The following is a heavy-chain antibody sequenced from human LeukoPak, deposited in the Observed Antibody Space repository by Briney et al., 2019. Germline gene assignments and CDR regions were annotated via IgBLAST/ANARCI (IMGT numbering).Heavy chain of an antibody. D-gene: IGHD3-10*01. J-gene: IGHJ4*02. Sequence: PSETLSLTCAVSGGSISSYYWNWIRQPPGKGLEWIGYIYYSGSTNSNPSLKSRATISVDMSRKHFFLDLSSVTAADTAVYYCARAVHYSGTSDQYTGGWYYFDFWGQGTLVTVSS. V-gene: IGHV4-59*01. CDR3: ARAVHYSGTSDQYTGGWYYFDF. CDR1: GGSISSYY. CDR2: IYYSGST.